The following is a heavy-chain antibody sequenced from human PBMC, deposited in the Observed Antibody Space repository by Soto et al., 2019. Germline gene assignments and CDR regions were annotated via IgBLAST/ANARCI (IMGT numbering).Heavy chain of an antibody. Sequence: EVQLVESGGGLVQPGGSLRLCCAASVFTFSSYSMNWVRQAPGKGLEWVSYISSCSSTIYYADSVKSRFTISRDNAKNALYLQRNSLRAEDTAVYYCARVYGIAVAGNLDLWGQGTVVTVSS. CDR2: ISSCSSTI. J-gene: IGHJ5*02. CDR1: VFTFSSYS. CDR3: ARVYGIAVAGNLDL. V-gene: IGHV3-48*01. D-gene: IGHD6-19*01.